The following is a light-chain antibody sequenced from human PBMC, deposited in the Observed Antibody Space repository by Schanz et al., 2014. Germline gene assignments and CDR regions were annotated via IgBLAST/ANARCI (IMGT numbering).Light chain of an antibody. V-gene: IGLV1-51*01. CDR2: DNN. J-gene: IGLJ3*02. CDR1: SSNIGNNY. CDR3: GTWDSSLSAAV. Sequence: SVLTQPPSVSAAPGQKVTISCSGSSSNIGNNYVSWYQQLPGTAPKLLIYDNNKRPSGIPDRFSGSKSGTSATLGITGLQTGDEADYYCGTWDSSLSAAVFGGGTKLTVL.